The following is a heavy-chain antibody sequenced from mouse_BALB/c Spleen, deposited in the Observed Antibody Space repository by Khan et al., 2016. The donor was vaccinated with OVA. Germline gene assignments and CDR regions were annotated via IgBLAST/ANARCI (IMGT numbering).Heavy chain of an antibody. V-gene: IGHV9-3-1*01. CDR1: GYTFTNYG. D-gene: IGHD2-14*01. CDR3: ARVGYDRTMDY. J-gene: IGHJ4*01. CDR2: INTYTGEP. Sequence: QIQLVQSGPELKKPGETVKFSCKASGYTFTNYGMSWVKQAPGKGLKWMGWINTYTGEPTYADDFKGRFAFSLETSASTAYLQINNLKNEDTATYFCARVGYDRTMDYWGQGTSVTVSS.